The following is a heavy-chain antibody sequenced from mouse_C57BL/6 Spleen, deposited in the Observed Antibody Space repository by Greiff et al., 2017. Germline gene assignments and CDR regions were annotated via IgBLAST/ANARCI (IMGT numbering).Heavy chain of an antibody. D-gene: IGHD4-1*01. CDR3: ARQLTGIAY. CDR1: GYSITSGYY. J-gene: IGHJ3*01. Sequence: DVKLQESGPGLVKPSQSLSLTCSVTGYSITSGYYWNWIRQFPGNKLEWMGYISYDGSNNYNPSLKNRISITRDTSKNQFFLKLNSVTTEDTATYYCARQLTGIAYWGQGTLVTVSA. CDR2: ISYDGSN. V-gene: IGHV3-6*01.